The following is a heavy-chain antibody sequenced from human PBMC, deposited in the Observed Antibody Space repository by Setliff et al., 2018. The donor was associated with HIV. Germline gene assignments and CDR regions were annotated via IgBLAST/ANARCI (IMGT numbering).Heavy chain of an antibody. CDR1: GYIFTVYL. D-gene: IGHD3-3*01. V-gene: IGHV1-2*02. Sequence: ASVKVSCKASGYIFTVYLMHWVRQAPGQGLEWMGWINPNSGDTKYSQHFEGRVTMTRDPSISTAYMELNRLRSDDTAVYYCARVLLITNAVYGVVSNQFDPWGQGTLVTVSS. CDR3: ARVLLITNAVYGVVSNQFDP. CDR2: INPNSGDT. J-gene: IGHJ5*02.